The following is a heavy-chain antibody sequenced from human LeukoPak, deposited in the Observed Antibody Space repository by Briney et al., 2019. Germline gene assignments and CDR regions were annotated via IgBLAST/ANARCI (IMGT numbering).Heavy chain of an antibody. J-gene: IGHJ3*02. CDR1: GGTFSSYA. CDR3: ARGNGRITIFGEWLLVAFDI. V-gene: IGHV1-69*01. Sequence: SVKVSCKASGGTFSSYAISRVRQAPGQGLEWMGGIIPIFGTANYAQKFQGRVTITADESTSTAYMELSSLRSGDTAVYYCARGNGRITIFGEWLLVAFDIWGQGTMVTVSS. D-gene: IGHD3-3*01. CDR2: IIPIFGTA.